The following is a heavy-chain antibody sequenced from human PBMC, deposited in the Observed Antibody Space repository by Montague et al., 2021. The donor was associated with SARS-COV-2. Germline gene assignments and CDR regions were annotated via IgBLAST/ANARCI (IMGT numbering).Heavy chain of an antibody. CDR1: GDSVSRNTAF. V-gene: IGHV6-1*01. D-gene: IGHD4-17*01. Sequence: CAISGDSVSRNTAFWNWVRQSPSRGLEFLGRTYYRSKRQNDYAVSVRSRITINPDTSKNQFSLHQNSVTPEDTAVYYCSRGTLRFGMDVWGQGTTVTVSS. CDR2: TYYRSKRQN. J-gene: IGHJ6*02. CDR3: SRGTLRFGMDV.